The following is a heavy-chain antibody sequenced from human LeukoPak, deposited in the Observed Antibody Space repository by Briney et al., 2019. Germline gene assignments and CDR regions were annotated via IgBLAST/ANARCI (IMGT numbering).Heavy chain of an antibody. CDR3: ARDGRGYSYGYVMNWFDP. CDR2: IIPILGIA. D-gene: IGHD5-18*01. Sequence: SVKVSCKASGGTFISYAISWVRQAPGQGLEWMGRIIPILGIANYAQKFQGRVTITADKSTSTAYMELSSLRSEDTAVYYCARDGRGYSYGYVMNWFDPWGQGTLVTVSS. V-gene: IGHV1-69*04. J-gene: IGHJ5*02. CDR1: GGTFISYA.